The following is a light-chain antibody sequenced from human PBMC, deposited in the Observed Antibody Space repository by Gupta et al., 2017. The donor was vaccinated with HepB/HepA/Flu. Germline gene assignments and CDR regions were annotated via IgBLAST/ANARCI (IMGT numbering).Light chain of an antibody. J-gene: IGKJ1*01. Sequence: IQMTQSPSSFSASAGDRVTITCRASQGISSYLAWYQQKPGKAPKLLIYAASTLQSGVPSRFSGSGSGTDFTLTISRLQPEDFATYYCQQYESYPRTFGQGTKVEIK. V-gene: IGKV1-8*01. CDR1: QGISSY. CDR2: AAS. CDR3: QQYESYPRT.